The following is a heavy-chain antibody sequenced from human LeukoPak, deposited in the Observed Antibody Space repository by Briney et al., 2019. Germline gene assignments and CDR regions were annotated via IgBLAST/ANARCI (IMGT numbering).Heavy chain of an antibody. J-gene: IGHJ4*02. D-gene: IGHD5-18*01. Sequence: SETLSLTCTVSGGSISSSSYYWGWIRQPPGKGLEWIGSIYYSGSTYYNPSLKSRLTISVDTSKNQFSLKLSSVTAADTAVYYCARQPGYSYGFYYFDYWGQGTLVTVSS. CDR1: GGSISSSSYY. CDR3: ARQPGYSYGFYYFDY. CDR2: IYYSGST. V-gene: IGHV4-39*01.